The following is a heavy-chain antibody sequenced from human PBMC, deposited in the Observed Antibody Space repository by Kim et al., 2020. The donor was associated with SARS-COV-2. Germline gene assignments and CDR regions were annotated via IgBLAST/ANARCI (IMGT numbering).Heavy chain of an antibody. Sequence: SETLSLTCTVSGDSMSAYYWNWIRQSPGKGLEWIGYVYFRGTTNYNPSLKSRVTISIDMSKSQFSLKLNSVTAADTAVYYCARRETRALFTSDWG. CDR2: VYFRGTT. CDR1: GDSMSAYY. J-gene: IGHJ1*01. CDR3: ARRETRALFTSD. V-gene: IGHV4-59*08. D-gene: IGHD3-10*02.